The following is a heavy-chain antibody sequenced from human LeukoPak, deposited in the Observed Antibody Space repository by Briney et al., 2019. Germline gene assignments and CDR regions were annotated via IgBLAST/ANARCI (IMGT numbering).Heavy chain of an antibody. V-gene: IGHV3-30*18. CDR3: AKDSLATGYYYYYGVDV. Sequence: PGGSLRLSCAASGSTFSDQYMDWVRQAPGKGLEWVAVISYDGNNKYYADSVKGRFTVSRDNSKNTLYLQMNSLRPEDTAVYYCAKDSLATGYYYYYGVDVWGQGTTVTVSS. J-gene: IGHJ6*02. D-gene: IGHD1-26*01. CDR1: GSTFSDQY. CDR2: ISYDGNNK.